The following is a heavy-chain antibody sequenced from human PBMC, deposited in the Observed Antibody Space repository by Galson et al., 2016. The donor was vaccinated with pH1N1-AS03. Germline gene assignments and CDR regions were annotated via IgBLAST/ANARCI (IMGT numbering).Heavy chain of an antibody. CDR1: GFSLNTNGVG. Sequence: PALVKPTQTLTLTCDFSGFSLNTNGVGVGWIRQPPGKPLEWLALIYWNSEKRYNPFLKGRLNITKDTSKNQVVLTMTNMAPGDTATYFCARKPTGSVVVTIGVWYFDPWGRGALVAVS. CDR2: IYWNSEK. CDR3: ARKPTGSVVVTIGVWYFDP. D-gene: IGHD2-21*02. V-gene: IGHV2-5*01. J-gene: IGHJ2*01.